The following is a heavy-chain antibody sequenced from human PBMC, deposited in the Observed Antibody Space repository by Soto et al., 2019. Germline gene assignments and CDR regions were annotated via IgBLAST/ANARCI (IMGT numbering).Heavy chain of an antibody. CDR1: GGSISSYY. CDR3: ARAKAPLYSSSWYWFDP. V-gene: IGHV4-59*08. CDR2: IYYSGST. Sequence: QVQLQESGPGLVKPSETLSLTCTVSGGSISSYYWSWIRQPPGKGLEYIGYIYYSGSTNYNPSLNSRVTISVDTSNNQFSLKLSSVTAADTAVYYCARAKAPLYSSSWYWFDPWGQGTLVTVSS. J-gene: IGHJ5*02. D-gene: IGHD6-13*01.